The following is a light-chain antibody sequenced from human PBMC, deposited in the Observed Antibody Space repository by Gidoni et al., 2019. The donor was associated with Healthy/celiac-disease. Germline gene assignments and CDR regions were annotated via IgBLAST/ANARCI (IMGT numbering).Light chain of an antibody. CDR1: SSDVGGYNY. V-gene: IGLV2-11*01. Sequence: PGQSVTISCTGTSSDVGGYNYVSWYQQHPGKAPKLMIYDVSKRPSGVPDRFSGSKSGNTASLTISGLQAEDEADYYCCSYAGSYTSKVFGGGTKLTVL. CDR2: DVS. J-gene: IGLJ3*02. CDR3: CSYAGSYTSKV.